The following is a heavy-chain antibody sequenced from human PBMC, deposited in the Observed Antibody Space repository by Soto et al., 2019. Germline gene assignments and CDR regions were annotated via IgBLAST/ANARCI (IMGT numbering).Heavy chain of an antibody. CDR2: ISGSSSTT. CDR3: APTRYDYGDYFFQF. Sequence: EVQLLEYGGGLVQRGESLRLSCVASGFTFNKYAMTWVRQAPGKGLEWVSSISGSSSTTYYADSVKGRFTISRDNSKNTVYLHMNTLSTEDTAVYYCAPTRYDYGDYFFQFWGQGILVNVSS. D-gene: IGHD4-17*01. V-gene: IGHV3-23*01. CDR1: GFTFNKYA. J-gene: IGHJ4*02.